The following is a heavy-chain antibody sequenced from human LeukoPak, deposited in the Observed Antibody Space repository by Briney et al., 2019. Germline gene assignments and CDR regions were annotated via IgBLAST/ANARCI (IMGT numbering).Heavy chain of an antibody. CDR1: GFTFSSYA. Sequence: GGSLRLSCAASGFTFSSYAMSWVRQTPGKGLEWVAVISYDGSNKYYADSVKGRFTISRDNSKNTLYLQMNSLRAEDTAVYYCAREGASHWFDPWGQGTLVTVSS. V-gene: IGHV3-30-3*01. CDR2: ISYDGSNK. D-gene: IGHD1-26*01. CDR3: AREGASHWFDP. J-gene: IGHJ5*02.